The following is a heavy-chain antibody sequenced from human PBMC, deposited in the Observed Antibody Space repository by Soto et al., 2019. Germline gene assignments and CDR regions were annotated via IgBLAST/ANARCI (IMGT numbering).Heavy chain of an antibody. V-gene: IGHV2-5*02. CDR1: GFSLSTSGVG. CDR2: IYWDDDK. D-gene: IGHD2-8*02. CDR3: AHRLETVYCTGATCRAAYDV. J-gene: IGHJ3*01. Sequence: QITLKESGPTLVKPTQTLMLTCTFSGFSLSTSGVGVGWIRQPPGKALEWLALIYWDDDKRYSPSLKSRLTITKDTSKNQVVLTMTNMDPVDTATYFCAHRLETVYCTGATCRAAYDVWGQGTTVTVSS.